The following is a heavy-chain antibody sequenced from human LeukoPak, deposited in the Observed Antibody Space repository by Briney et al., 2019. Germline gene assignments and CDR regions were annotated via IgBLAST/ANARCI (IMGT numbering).Heavy chain of an antibody. Sequence: SETLSLTCAVSDYSIISSDCYWAWIRQPPGKGLEWIGSIYHTGRTYYNPSLKSRVTISVDTSKNQFSLKLSSVTAADTAVYYCARVEYQLLPDAFDIWGQGTMVTVSS. CDR1: DYSIISSDCY. CDR2: IYHTGRT. CDR3: ARVEYQLLPDAFDI. D-gene: IGHD2-2*01. V-gene: IGHV4-39*07. J-gene: IGHJ3*02.